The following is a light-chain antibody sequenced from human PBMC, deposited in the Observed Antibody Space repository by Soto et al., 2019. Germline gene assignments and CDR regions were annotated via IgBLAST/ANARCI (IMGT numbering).Light chain of an antibody. CDR2: GAS. V-gene: IGKV3-15*01. CDR1: QSVSSN. CDR3: QQYNNWPRT. J-gene: IGKJ1*01. Sequence: EIVMTQSPASLSVSPGDRATLSCRARQSVSSNLAWYQQKPGQAPRLLIYGASTRATGIPARFSGSGSGTEFTLTISSLQSEDFAVYYCQQYNNWPRTFGQGTKVDIK.